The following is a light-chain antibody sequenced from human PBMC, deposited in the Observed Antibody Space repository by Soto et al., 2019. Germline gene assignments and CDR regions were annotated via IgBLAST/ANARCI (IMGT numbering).Light chain of an antibody. J-gene: IGLJ1*01. V-gene: IGLV2-14*01. CDR3: NSYTTVSNRV. Sequence: QSVLTQPASVSGSPGQSITISCTGTSTDIGAYNYVSWYQQHPGKAPKLLIYEVTNRPSGVSNRFSGSKSGNTASLTISGLQAEDEANYYCNSYTTVSNRVFGTGTKVTVL. CDR1: STDIGAYNY. CDR2: EVT.